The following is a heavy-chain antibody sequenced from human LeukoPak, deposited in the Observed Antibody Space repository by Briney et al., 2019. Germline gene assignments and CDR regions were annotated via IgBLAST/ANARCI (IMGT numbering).Heavy chain of an antibody. CDR3: AKDFWYQLLAYFDY. D-gene: IGHD2-2*01. V-gene: IGHV3-23*01. CDR2: ISGTGAST. J-gene: IGHJ4*02. CDR1: GSGFIFSNYG. Sequence: PGGSLRLSCAASGSGFIFSNYGMRWVRQAPGKGLEWVSAISGTGASTFYADSVKGRCIVSRDNPKKTVHLQMTNLRAEDTGVYYCAKDFWYQLLAYFDYWGQGTLVTVSS.